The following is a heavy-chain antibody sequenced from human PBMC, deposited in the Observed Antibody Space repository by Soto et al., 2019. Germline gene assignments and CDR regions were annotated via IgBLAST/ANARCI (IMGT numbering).Heavy chain of an antibody. Sequence: PGGSLRLSCAASGFTFSSYAMSWVRQAPGKGLEWVSAISGSGGSTYYADSVKGRFTISRDNSKNTLYLKMNSLRAEDTAVYYCAKDRWGIVVVPAAIFAFDIWGQGTMVTVSS. D-gene: IGHD2-2*01. J-gene: IGHJ3*02. CDR2: ISGSGGST. CDR1: GFTFSSYA. CDR3: AKDRWGIVVVPAAIFAFDI. V-gene: IGHV3-23*01.